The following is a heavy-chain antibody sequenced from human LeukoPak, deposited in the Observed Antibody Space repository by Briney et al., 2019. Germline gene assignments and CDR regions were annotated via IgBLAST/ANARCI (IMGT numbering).Heavy chain of an antibody. V-gene: IGHV1-2*02. D-gene: IGHD3-10*01. CDR1: GYTFTGYY. Sequence: ASVKVSYKASGYTFTGYYMHWVRQAPGQGLEWMGWINPNSGGTNYAQKFQGRVTMTRDTSISTAYMELSRLRSDDTAVYYCARAVGERDAFDIWGQGTMVTVSS. CDR2: INPNSGGT. J-gene: IGHJ3*02. CDR3: ARAVGERDAFDI.